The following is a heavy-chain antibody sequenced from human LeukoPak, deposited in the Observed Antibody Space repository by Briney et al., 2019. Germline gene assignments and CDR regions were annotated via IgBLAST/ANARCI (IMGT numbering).Heavy chain of an antibody. D-gene: IGHD5-18*01. CDR3: ARDRPGTAMGFDY. CDR2: IYSGGST. V-gene: IGHV3-66*01. CDR1: GFTFSSYW. J-gene: IGHJ4*02. Sequence: GGSLRLSCAASGFTFSSYWMSWVRQAPGKGLEWVSVIYSGGSTYYADSVKGRFTISRDNSKNTLYLQMNSLRAEDTAVYYCARDRPGTAMGFDYWGQGTLVTVSS.